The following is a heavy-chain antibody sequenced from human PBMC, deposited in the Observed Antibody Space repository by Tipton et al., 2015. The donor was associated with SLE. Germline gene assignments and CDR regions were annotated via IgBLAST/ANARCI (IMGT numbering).Heavy chain of an antibody. CDR3: ARDYYDPSESTVEDN. D-gene: IGHD3-22*01. J-gene: IGHJ4*01. Sequence: QLVQSGAEVKKPGASVKVSCKASAYTFTGYHFHWVRQAPGQGLEWMGWINPNNGDTKYAQKFQGRVTMTGDTSISTAYMELRRLKSDDTAVYFCARDYYDPSESTVEDNWGQGTLVTVSS. CDR2: INPNNGDT. V-gene: IGHV1-2*02. CDR1: AYTFTGYH.